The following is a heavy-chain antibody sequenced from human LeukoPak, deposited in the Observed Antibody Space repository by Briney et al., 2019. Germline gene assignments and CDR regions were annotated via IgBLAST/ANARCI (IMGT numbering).Heavy chain of an antibody. Sequence: GGSLRLSCAASGFTFSNAWMSWVRQAPGKGLEWVGRIKSKTDGGTTDYAAPVKGRFTISRDDSKNTLYLQMNSLKTEDTAVYYCTTQGPYDILTGLGYYFDYWGQGTLVTVSS. CDR2: IKSKTDGGTT. J-gene: IGHJ4*02. CDR1: GFTFSNAW. V-gene: IGHV3-15*01. D-gene: IGHD3-9*01. CDR3: TTQGPYDILTGLGYYFDY.